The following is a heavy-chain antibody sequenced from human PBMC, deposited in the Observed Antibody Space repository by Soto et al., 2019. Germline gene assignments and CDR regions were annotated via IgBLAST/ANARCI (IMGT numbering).Heavy chain of an antibody. V-gene: IGHV4-59*01. D-gene: IGHD3-10*01. CDR1: GGSISSYY. J-gene: IGHJ5*02. CDR2: IYYSGST. CDR3: VRGGIRGVTTKNWFDP. Sequence: PSETLSLTCTVSGGSISSYYWSWIRQPPGKGLEWIGYIYYSGSTNYNPSLKSRVTISVDTSKNQFSLKLSSVTAADTAVYYCVRGGIRGVTTKNWFDPWGQGTLVTVSS.